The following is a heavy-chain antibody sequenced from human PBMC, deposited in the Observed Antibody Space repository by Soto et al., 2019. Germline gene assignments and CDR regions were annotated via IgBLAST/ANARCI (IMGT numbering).Heavy chain of an antibody. CDR3: ASPRMSGGYYPNDAFDI. J-gene: IGHJ3*02. CDR2: IYYSGST. D-gene: IGHD3-22*01. Sequence: SETLSLTCTVSGGSISSSSYYWGWIRQPPGKGLEWIGSIYYSGSTYYNPSLKSRVTISVDTSKNQFSLKLSSVTAADTAVYYCASPRMSGGYYPNDAFDIWGQGTMVTVSS. V-gene: IGHV4-39*01. CDR1: GGSISSSSYY.